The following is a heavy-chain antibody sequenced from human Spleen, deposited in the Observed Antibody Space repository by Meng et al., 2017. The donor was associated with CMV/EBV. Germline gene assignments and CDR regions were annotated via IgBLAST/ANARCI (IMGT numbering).Heavy chain of an antibody. CDR3: AKDLQYLYDAGDYAGAGFDS. V-gene: IGHV3-30*02. J-gene: IGHJ4*02. CDR2: IRYGGTAK. Sequence: GESLKIACAAAGFTSSSYGMHWVRQSPGRGLERVAFIRYGGTAKYYADSVRARFTISRDNTKNTLYLQMNTLTPEDTALYCCAKDLQYLYDAGDYAGAGFDSWAQGTLVTVSS. CDR1: GFTSSSYG. D-gene: IGHD3-16*01.